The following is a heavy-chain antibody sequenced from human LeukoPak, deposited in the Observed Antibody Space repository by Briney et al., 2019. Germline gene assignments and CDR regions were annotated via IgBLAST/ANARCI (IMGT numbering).Heavy chain of an antibody. CDR2: ISAYNGNT. D-gene: IGHD3-22*01. Sequence: ASVKVSCKASGYTFTSYGISWVRQAPGQGLEGMGWISAYNGNTNYAQTLQGRVTITADISTSPSYIELSSLRSEHEIQCYCCSPSYYYDSSGYPAGHFYYWGQVTLVTVSS. J-gene: IGHJ4*02. CDR3: CSPSYYYDSSGYPAGHFYY. CDR1: GYTFTSYG. V-gene: IGHV1-18*01.